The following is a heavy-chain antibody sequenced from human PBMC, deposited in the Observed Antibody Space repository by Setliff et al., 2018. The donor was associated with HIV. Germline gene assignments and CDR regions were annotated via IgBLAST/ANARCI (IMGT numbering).Heavy chain of an antibody. J-gene: IGHJ6*02. CDR3: ARKKYYGSGSPADYYYYNMDV. Sequence: GESLKISCTGSGYSFTSYWIAWVRQMPGKGLEWMGIIYPGDSDTRYSPSFQVQVTISAAKSISTAYLQWSSLKASDTAMYYCARKKYYGSGSPADYYYYNMDVWGQGTTVTVSS. CDR2: IYPGDSDT. V-gene: IGHV5-51*01. D-gene: IGHD3-10*01. CDR1: GYSFTSYW.